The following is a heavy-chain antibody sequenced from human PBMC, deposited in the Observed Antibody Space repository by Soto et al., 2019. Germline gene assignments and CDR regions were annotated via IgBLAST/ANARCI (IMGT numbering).Heavy chain of an antibody. CDR1: GGSISSGDYY. CDR3: ASTHSYDSSGYSYYLDY. CDR2: IYYSGST. V-gene: IGHV4-30-4*01. J-gene: IGHJ4*02. D-gene: IGHD3-22*01. Sequence: TLSLTCTVSGGSISSGDYYWSWIRQPPGKGLEWIGYIYYSGSTYYNPSLKSRVTISVDTSKNQFSLKLSSVTAADTAVYYCASTHSYDSSGYSYYLDYWGQGTLVTVSS.